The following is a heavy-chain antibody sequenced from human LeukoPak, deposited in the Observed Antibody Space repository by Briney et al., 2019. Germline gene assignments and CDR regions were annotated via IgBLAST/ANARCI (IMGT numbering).Heavy chain of an antibody. V-gene: IGHV1-18*01. CDR2: ISAYNGNT. CDR3: ARSAGYCSSTSCNNFDY. Sequence: ASVKVSCKASGYTFTSYGISWVRQAPGQGLEWMGWISAYNGNTNYAQKLQGRVTMTTDTSTSTAYTELRSLRSDDTAVYYCARSAGYCSSTSCNNFDYWGQGTLVTVSS. J-gene: IGHJ4*02. CDR1: GYTFTSYG. D-gene: IGHD2-2*01.